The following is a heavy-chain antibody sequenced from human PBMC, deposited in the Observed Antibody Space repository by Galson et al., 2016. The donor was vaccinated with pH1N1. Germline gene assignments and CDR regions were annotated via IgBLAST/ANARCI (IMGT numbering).Heavy chain of an antibody. J-gene: IGHJ3*02. V-gene: IGHV3-9*01. CDR1: GFTFGYHG. CDR2: INWSSGSI. CDR3: VTDSGDGDRNLVPHDAFDI. Sequence: RLSCAAAGFTFGYHGMHWVRQVPGKGLEWVSGINWSSGSIAYADSVRGRFTISRDNAKNSLYLQMNSLRPEDTALYYCVTDSGDGDRNLVPHDAFDIWGQGTMVTVSS. D-gene: IGHD4-17*01.